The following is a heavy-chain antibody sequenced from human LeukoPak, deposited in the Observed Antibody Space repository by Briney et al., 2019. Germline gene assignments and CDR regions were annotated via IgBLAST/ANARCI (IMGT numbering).Heavy chain of an antibody. D-gene: IGHD3-22*01. Sequence: GASVKVSCKVSGYTLTELSMHWVRQAPGKGLEWMGSFDPEDGETIYAQKFQGRVTMTEDTSTDTAYMELSSLRSEDTAVYYCATVVYYYDSSGYAFDIWGQGTMVTVSS. V-gene: IGHV1-24*01. J-gene: IGHJ3*02. CDR1: GYTLTELS. CDR2: FDPEDGET. CDR3: ATVVYYYDSSGYAFDI.